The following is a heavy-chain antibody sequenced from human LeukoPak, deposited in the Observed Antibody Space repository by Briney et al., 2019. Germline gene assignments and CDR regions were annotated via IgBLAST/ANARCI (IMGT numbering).Heavy chain of an antibody. D-gene: IGHD5-18*01. V-gene: IGHV4-34*01. Sequence: ASETLSLTCVVYGGSFNGYFWSWICQPPGKGLEWVGEINHSGSTNYNPSFKSRVTVSLDTSNNQFSLRLSSVTAADTAVYYCARALGYNYGDAFDYWGQGTLVTVSS. CDR2: INHSGST. CDR3: ARALGYNYGDAFDY. J-gene: IGHJ4*02. CDR1: GGSFNGYF.